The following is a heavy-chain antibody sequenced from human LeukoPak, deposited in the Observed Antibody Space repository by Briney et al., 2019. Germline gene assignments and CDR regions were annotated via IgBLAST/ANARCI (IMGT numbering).Heavy chain of an antibody. D-gene: IGHD6-6*01. Sequence: PGGSLRPSCAASGFTFSSYWMSWVRQAPGKGLEWVANIKQDGSEKHYVDSVKGRFTISRDNAKKSLFLHMNSLRVEDTAVYYCARGSEYTSSTNYYFDYWGQGTLVTVSS. CDR1: GFTFSSYW. V-gene: IGHV3-7*01. CDR2: IKQDGSEK. CDR3: ARGSEYTSSTNYYFDY. J-gene: IGHJ4*02.